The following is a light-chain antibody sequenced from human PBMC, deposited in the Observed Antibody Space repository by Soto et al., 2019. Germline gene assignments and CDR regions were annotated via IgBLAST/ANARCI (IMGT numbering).Light chain of an antibody. Sequence: EIGVTKSQGTMSLSTGERATVSCRAGQSVSSSYLAWYQQNPGQAPRLLIYGASSRANGIPHRFSGSGSGTHFTLTISRLEPADVAVYYCQQSCISSYTFCQGTTLESK. CDR3: QQSCISSYT. J-gene: IGKJ2*01. V-gene: IGKV3-20*01. CDR1: QSVSSSY. CDR2: GAS.